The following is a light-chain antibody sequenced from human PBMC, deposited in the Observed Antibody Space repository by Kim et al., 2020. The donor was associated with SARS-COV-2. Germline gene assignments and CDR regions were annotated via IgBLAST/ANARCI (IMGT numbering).Light chain of an antibody. CDR2: LSSDGSH. V-gene: IGLV4-69*01. J-gene: IGLJ2*01. CDR1: SGHSSYA. Sequence: QLVLTQSPSASASLGASVKLTCTLSSGHSSYAIAWHQQQPEKGPRYLMKLSSDGSHTKGDGIPDRFSGSSSGSERYLTISSLQSEDEADYYCQTWGTGIVVFRGGTQLTVL. CDR3: QTWGTGIVV.